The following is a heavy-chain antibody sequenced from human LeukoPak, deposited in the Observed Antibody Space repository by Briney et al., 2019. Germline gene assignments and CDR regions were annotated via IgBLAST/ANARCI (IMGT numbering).Heavy chain of an antibody. CDR3: ARGITIFGVVIQNWFDP. Sequence: SETLSLTCSVSGVSINSVSYFWRWIRQPAGRGVEWIGHIYASGSTNYNHSLKSLVTISADTSKNQFSLKLSSVTAADTAVYYCARGITIFGVVIQNWFDPWGQGTLVTVSS. J-gene: IGHJ5*02. CDR2: IYASGST. CDR1: GVSINSVSYF. D-gene: IGHD3-3*01. V-gene: IGHV4-61*09.